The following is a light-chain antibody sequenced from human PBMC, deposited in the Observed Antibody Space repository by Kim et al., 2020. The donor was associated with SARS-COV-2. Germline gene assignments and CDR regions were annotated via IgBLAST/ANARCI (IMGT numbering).Light chain of an antibody. CDR3: SSYTSSSTVI. V-gene: IGLV2-18*02. Sequence: GPSVPISCTGTSRDVGSYNRVSWYQQPPGTAPKLMIFEVNYRPSGVPDRFSGSKSGNTASLTISGLQAEDEADYYCSSYTSSSTVIFGGGTKVTVL. J-gene: IGLJ2*01. CDR1: SRDVGSYNR. CDR2: EVN.